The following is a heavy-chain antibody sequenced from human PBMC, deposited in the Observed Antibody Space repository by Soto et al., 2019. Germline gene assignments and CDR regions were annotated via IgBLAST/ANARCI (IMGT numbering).Heavy chain of an antibody. V-gene: IGHV3-33*01. J-gene: IGHJ6*02. CDR1: GFTFSSYG. D-gene: IGHD3-9*01. Sequence: QVQLVESGGGVVQPGRSLRLSCAASGFTFSSYGMHWVRQAPGKGLEWVAVIWYDGSNKYYADSVKGRFTISRDNSKNALYLQMNSLTAEDTAVYYCARGGGYDILTGYYYYYGMDVWGQGTTVTVSS. CDR3: ARGGGYDILTGYYYYYGMDV. CDR2: IWYDGSNK.